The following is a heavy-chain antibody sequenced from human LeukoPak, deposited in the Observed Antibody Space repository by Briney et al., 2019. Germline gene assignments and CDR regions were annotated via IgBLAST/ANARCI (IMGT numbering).Heavy chain of an antibody. CDR1: GLTFKNFA. J-gene: IGHJ4*02. V-gene: IGHV3-23*01. CDR2: TSGDEDST. CDR3: TIDLMTGFSSGWHFGY. Sequence: PGGSLRLSCAASGLTFKNFAMSWVRQAPGKGLEWLAVTSGDEDSTHYADSVREHFVISTDNSKNTSFLHMNSLRAEDTAVYYCTIDLMTGFSSGWHFGYWGQGTLVTVSS. D-gene: IGHD6-19*01.